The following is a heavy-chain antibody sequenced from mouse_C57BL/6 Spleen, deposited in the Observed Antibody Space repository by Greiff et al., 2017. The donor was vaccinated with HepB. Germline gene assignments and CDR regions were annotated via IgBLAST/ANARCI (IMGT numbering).Heavy chain of an antibody. J-gene: IGHJ4*01. Sequence: DVQLQESGPGLVKPSQSLSLTCSVTGYSITSGYYWNWIRQFPGNKLEWMGYISYDGSNNYNPSLKNRISITRDTSKNQFFLKLNSVTTEDTATYYCSRELYGSSYGYAMDYWGQGTSVTVSS. CDR1: GYSITSGYY. CDR3: SRELYGSSYGYAMDY. CDR2: ISYDGSN. V-gene: IGHV3-6*01. D-gene: IGHD1-1*01.